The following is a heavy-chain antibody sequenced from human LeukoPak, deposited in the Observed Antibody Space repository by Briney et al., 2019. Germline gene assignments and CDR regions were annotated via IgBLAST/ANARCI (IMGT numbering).Heavy chain of an antibody. J-gene: IGHJ4*02. D-gene: IGHD3-10*01. CDR3: TTDLGLTTIRGIFVY. V-gene: IGHV3-15*01. CDR1: GFNFDNGW. CDR2: IKSKPDGETR. Sequence: GGSLRLSCAASGFNFDNGWMTWVRQGPGKGREWGGRIKSKPDGETRDYAAPVKGRFTMSRDDSKDTLYLQMNYLIVDDTAVYYCTTDLGLTTIRGIFVYWGQGALVTVS.